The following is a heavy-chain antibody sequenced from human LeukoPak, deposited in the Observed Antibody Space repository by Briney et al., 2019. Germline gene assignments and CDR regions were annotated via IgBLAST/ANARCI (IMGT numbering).Heavy chain of an antibody. J-gene: IGHJ4*02. V-gene: IGHV1-2*04. D-gene: IGHD2-2*01. CDR2: VNPNSGGT. CDR1: GYTFTGYY. Sequence: ASVKVSCKASGYTFTGYYMHWVRQAPGQGLEWMGWVNPNSGGTNYAQKFQGWVTMTRDTSISTAYMELSRLRSDDTAVYYCARGVPAADHFDYWGQGTLVTVSS. CDR3: ARGVPAADHFDY.